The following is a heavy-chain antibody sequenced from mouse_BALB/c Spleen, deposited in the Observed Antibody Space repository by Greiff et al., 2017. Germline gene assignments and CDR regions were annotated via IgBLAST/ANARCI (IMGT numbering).Heavy chain of an antibody. CDR2: IDPYYGGT. J-gene: IGHJ4*01. V-gene: IGHV1-39*01. D-gene: IGHD4-1*01. CDR3: TRIWESDYYAMDY. CDR1: GYSFTGYN. Sequence: QLQQSGPELEKPGASVKISCKASGYSFTGYNMNWVKQSNGKSLEWIGNIDPYYGGTSYNLKLKGKATLIVDKSSCTAYMQRKSLASEDSAVYYCTRIWESDYYAMDYGGRGTSVTDSS.